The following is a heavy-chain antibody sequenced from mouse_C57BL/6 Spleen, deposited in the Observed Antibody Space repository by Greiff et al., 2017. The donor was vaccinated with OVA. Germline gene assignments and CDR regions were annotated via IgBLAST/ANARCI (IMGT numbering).Heavy chain of an antibody. V-gene: IGHV1-15*01. D-gene: IGHD2-12*01. Sequence: QVQLQQSGAELVRPGASVTLSCKASGYTFTDYEMHWVKQTPVHGLEWIGAIDPETGGTAYNQKFKGKAILTADKSSSTAYMELRSLTSEDSAVYSYTRGPYVTNAWFAYWGQGTLVTFAA. CDR1: GYTFTDYE. CDR2: IDPETGGT. J-gene: IGHJ3*01. CDR3: TRGPYVTNAWFAY.